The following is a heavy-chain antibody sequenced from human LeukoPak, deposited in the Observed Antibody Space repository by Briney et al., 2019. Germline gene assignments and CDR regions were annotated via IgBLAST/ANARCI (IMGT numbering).Heavy chain of an antibody. Sequence: GGSLRLSCAASGFTVSSNYMSWVRQAPGKGLEWVSVIYSGGSTYYADSVKGRFAISRDNSKNTVYLQMNSLRVEDTAVYYCARANTPFADYWGQGTLVTVSS. J-gene: IGHJ4*02. D-gene: IGHD2-2*02. CDR3: ARANTPFADY. CDR1: GFTVSSNY. V-gene: IGHV3-53*05. CDR2: IYSGGST.